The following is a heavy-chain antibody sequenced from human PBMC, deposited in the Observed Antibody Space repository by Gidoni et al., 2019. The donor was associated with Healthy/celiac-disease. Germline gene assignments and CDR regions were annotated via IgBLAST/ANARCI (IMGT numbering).Heavy chain of an antibody. J-gene: IGHJ6*02. CDR3: ARAIMITFGGVIVFNGMDV. Sequence: QVQLVESGGGVVQPGRSLRLSCAESGFTFSSYGMHWVRQAPGKGLEWVAVIWYDGSNKYYADSVKDRFTISSDNSKNTLYLQMNSLRAEDTAVYYCARAIMITFGGVIVFNGMDVWGQGTTVTVSS. CDR2: IWYDGSNK. V-gene: IGHV3-33*01. CDR1: GFTFSSYG. D-gene: IGHD3-16*02.